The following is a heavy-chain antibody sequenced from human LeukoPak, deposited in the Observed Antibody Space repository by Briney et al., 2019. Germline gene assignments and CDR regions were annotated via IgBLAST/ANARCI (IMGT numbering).Heavy chain of an antibody. D-gene: IGHD2-15*01. V-gene: IGHV4-59*01. CDR1: GGSISSYY. J-gene: IGHJ4*02. Sequence: SETLSLTCTVSGGSISSYYWSWIRQPPGKGLEWIGYIYYSGSTNYNPSLKSRVTISVDTSKNQFSLKLRSVTAADTAVYYCARRRSGYLDYWGQGTLVTVSS. CDR3: ARRRSGYLDY. CDR2: IYYSGST.